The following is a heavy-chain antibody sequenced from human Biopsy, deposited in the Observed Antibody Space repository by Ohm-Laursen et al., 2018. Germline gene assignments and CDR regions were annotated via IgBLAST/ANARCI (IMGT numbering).Heavy chain of an antibody. D-gene: IGHD3-3*01. CDR2: VYNGGIA. CDR1: GGSIISYY. J-gene: IGHJ5*02. V-gene: IGHV4-59*01. Sequence: GTLSLTCCVSGGSIISYYWTWIRQPPGKGLEWIGHVYNGGIANYNPSLKSRVTISKDTSKNQFSLQVNSVTAADTAVYYCARTPRDSFWSGSYKRGLWFDPWGQGTLVTVFS. CDR3: ARTPRDSFWSGSYKRGLWFDP.